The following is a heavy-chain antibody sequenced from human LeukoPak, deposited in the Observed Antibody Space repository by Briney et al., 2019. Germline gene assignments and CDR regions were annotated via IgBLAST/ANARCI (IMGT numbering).Heavy chain of an antibody. CDR2: VYYSGDT. Sequence: SETLSLTCTVSGGSISSYYWSWIRQPPGKGLEWIGYVYYSGDTNYNPSLKRRVTMSLDTSKNQVSLRMSSVTAADTAVYYCARHPFATPFDHWGRGILLTVSS. J-gene: IGHJ4*02. CDR1: GGSISSYY. V-gene: IGHV4-59*08. D-gene: IGHD2-2*01. CDR3: ARHPFATPFDH.